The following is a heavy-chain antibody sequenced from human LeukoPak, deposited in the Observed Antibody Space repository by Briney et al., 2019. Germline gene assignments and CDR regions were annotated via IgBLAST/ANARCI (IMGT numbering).Heavy chain of an antibody. V-gene: IGHV5-51*01. Sequence: GESLQISCKGSGYSFTSYWIGWVRQMPGKGLEWMGIIYPGDSDTRYSPSFQGQVTISADKSISTAYLQWSSLKASDTAMYYYATGVGAEYYYDSSGYYSDYWGQGTLVTVSS. J-gene: IGHJ4*02. CDR3: ATGVGAEYYYDSSGYYSDY. CDR2: IYPGDSDT. D-gene: IGHD3-22*01. CDR1: GYSFTSYW.